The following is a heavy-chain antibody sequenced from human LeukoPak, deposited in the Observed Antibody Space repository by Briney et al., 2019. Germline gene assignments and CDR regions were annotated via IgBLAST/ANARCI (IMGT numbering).Heavy chain of an antibody. V-gene: IGHV4-39*01. Sequence: SETLSLTCTVSGGSISSYYWSWIRQSPGKGLEWIGTIYYSGSTYYNPSLKSRVTISVDTSKNQFSLKLSSVTAADTAMYYCARNRYYYGSGSYGVPNWFDPWGQGTLVTVSS. CDR1: GGSISSYY. J-gene: IGHJ5*02. D-gene: IGHD3-10*01. CDR3: ARNRYYYGSGSYGVPNWFDP. CDR2: IYYSGST.